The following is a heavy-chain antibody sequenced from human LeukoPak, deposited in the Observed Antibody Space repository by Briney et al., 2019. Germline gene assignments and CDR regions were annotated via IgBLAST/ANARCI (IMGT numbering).Heavy chain of an antibody. CDR1: GFTFRSYY. Sequence: GGSLRLPCAASGFTFRSYYMSWVRQAPGKGLEGVANIDQDGSEKYYVDSEKGRFTVSRDNAKNTLYLQMNSLRAEDTAVYYCARVIGWDEPFDIWGQGTMVTVSS. CDR2: IDQDGSEK. D-gene: IGHD1-26*01. CDR3: ARVIGWDEPFDI. V-gene: IGHV3-7*01. J-gene: IGHJ3*02.